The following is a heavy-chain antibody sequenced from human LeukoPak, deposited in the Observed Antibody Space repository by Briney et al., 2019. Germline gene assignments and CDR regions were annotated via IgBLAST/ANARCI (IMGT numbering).Heavy chain of an antibody. CDR2: IYISGST. V-gene: IGHV4-4*07. CDR1: GASISSYY. Sequence: SSETLSLTCTVSGASISSYYWSWIRQPAGKGLEWIGRIYISGSTNYNPSLKSRVTTSVDTSKNQFSLKLSSVTAADTAVYYCARSLQWLPLDYWGQGTLVTVSS. D-gene: IGHD6-19*01. J-gene: IGHJ4*02. CDR3: ARSLQWLPLDY.